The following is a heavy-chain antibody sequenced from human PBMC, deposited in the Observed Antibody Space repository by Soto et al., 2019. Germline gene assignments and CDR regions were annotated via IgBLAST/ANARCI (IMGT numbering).Heavy chain of an antibody. CDR3: ARDRRDGYNFDY. CDR1: GFTFSSYS. V-gene: IGHV3-21*01. D-gene: IGHD5-12*01. Sequence: EVQLGESGGCLVKPGGSMRLSCAASGFTFSSYSMNWVRQAPGKGLEWASSISSSSSYIYYADSVKGRFTISRDNAKNSLYLQMNSLRAEDTAVYYCARDRRDGYNFDYWGQGTLVTVSS. CDR2: ISSSSSYI. J-gene: IGHJ4*02.